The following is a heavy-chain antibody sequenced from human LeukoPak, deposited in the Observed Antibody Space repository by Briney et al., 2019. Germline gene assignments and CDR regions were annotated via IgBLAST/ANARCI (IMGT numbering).Heavy chain of an antibody. V-gene: IGHV1-3*03. Sequence: GASVKVSCKASGYTFTSYAMHWVRQAPGQRLEWMGWINAGNGNTKYSQEFQGRVTITRDTSASTAYMELSSLRSEDMAVYYCARASDLGGYFDYWGQGTLVTVSS. CDR1: GYTFTSYA. D-gene: IGHD3-16*01. CDR2: INAGNGNT. J-gene: IGHJ4*02. CDR3: ARASDLGGYFDY.